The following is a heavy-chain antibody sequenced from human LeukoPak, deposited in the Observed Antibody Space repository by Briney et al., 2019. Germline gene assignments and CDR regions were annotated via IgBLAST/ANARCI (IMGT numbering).Heavy chain of an antibody. Sequence: ASGFTFSTXSXXXVRQAPGKGXXXVSYISSSGSTIYYADSVKGRFTISRDNAKNSLYLQMNSLRVEDTAVYYCARGYYYGMDVWGQGTTATVSS. V-gene: IGHV3-48*04. CDR1: GFTFSTXS. CDR3: ARGYYYGMDV. J-gene: IGHJ6*02. CDR2: ISSSGSTI.